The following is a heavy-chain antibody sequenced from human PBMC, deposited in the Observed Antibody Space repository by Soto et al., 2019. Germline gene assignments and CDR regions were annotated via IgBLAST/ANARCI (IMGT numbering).Heavy chain of an antibody. CDR2: IIPIFDTP. J-gene: IGHJ6*02. Sequence: HVQLVQSGAVVKKSGSSVKVSCKTSGGTFRTDAISWVRQAPGQGLEWMGGIIPIFDTPNYAQKFQGRVTITADESTSTAYMDLSRLRPEDTAGYYCAREMSTTLNYFVMDVWGQGTTVTVSS. D-gene: IGHD1-1*01. V-gene: IGHV1-69*01. CDR1: GGTFRTDA. CDR3: AREMSTTLNYFVMDV.